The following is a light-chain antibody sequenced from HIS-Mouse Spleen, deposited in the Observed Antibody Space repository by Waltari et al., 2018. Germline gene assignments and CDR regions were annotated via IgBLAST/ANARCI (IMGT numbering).Light chain of an antibody. J-gene: IGLJ2*01. Sequence: QSALTQPRSVSGSPGQSVTISCTGTRSDVGGYNYVSWYQQHPGKAPKLIIYDFSKRPSGVPDRFSGSKSGTSASLAISGLRSEDEADYYCAAWDDSLSGPVFGGGTKLTVL. CDR2: DFS. CDR1: RSDVGGYNY. V-gene: IGLV2-11*01. CDR3: AAWDDSLSGPV.